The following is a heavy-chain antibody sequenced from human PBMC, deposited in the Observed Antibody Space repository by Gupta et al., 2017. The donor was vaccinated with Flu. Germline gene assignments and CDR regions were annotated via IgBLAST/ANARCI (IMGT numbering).Heavy chain of an antibody. Sequence: PGGSLIVSCAASGFTFSTYAMTWVRQAPGKGLEWVSTLSSTGGSTYYADSVKGRFTISRDNSKDTLYLQMNSLRADDTAVYYCAKLSTSNWRSYFDFWGLGTLVTVSS. D-gene: IGHD2-2*01. V-gene: IGHV3-23*01. CDR2: LSSTGGST. CDR3: AKLSTSNWRSYFDF. CDR1: GFTFSTYA. J-gene: IGHJ4*02.